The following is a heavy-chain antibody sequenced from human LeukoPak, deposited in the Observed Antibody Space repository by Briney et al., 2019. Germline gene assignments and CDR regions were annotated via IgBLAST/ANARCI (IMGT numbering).Heavy chain of an antibody. CDR2: IYSDDDS. CDR3: AHSQVYSYGYFHDAYYS. CDR1: GISLTTIGVG. J-gene: IGHJ3*02. V-gene: IGHV2-5*02. D-gene: IGHD5-18*01. Sequence: SGPTLVKPTQTLTLTCSLSGISLTTIGVGVGRIPQFPGKALAWLALIYSDDDSRYSPSLKITLTIAKDTSKHQVVLMMANMDSVDTATYYCAHSQVYSYGYFHDAYYSWGLGVLVTVAS.